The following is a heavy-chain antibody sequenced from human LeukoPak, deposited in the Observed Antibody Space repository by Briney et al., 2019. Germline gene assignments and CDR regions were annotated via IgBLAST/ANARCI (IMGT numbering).Heavy chain of an antibody. CDR2: ISYDGSNK. V-gene: IGHV3-30*18. J-gene: IGHJ3*02. D-gene: IGHD6-13*01. CDR3: AKDSGYSYSSSWYGAFDI. Sequence: GGSLRLSCAASGFTFSSYGMHWVRQAPGKGLEWVAVISYDGSNKYYADLVKGRFTTARDNSKNTLYLQMNSLRAEDTAVYYCAKDSGYSYSSSWYGAFDIWGQGTMVTVSS. CDR1: GFTFSSYG.